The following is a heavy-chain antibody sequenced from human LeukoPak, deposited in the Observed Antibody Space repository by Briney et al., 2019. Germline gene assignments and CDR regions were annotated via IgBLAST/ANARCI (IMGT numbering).Heavy chain of an antibody. CDR1: GGTFSSYA. CDR2: IIPIFGTA. D-gene: IGHD3-22*01. V-gene: IGHV1-69*13. CDR3: AGAFLRGNYDSSGTAYYYYGMDV. J-gene: IGHJ6*02. Sequence: SVKVSCKASGGTFSSYAISWVRQAPGQGLEWMGGIIPIFGTANYAQKFQGRVTITADESTSTAYMELSSLRSEDTAVYYCAGAFLRGNYDSSGTAYYYYGMDVWGQGTTVTVSS.